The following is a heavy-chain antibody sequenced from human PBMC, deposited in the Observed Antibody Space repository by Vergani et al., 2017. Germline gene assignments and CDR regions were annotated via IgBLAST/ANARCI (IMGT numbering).Heavy chain of an antibody. V-gene: IGHV3-33*01. Sequence: QVQLVESGGGVVQPGRSLRLSCAASGFTFSSYGMHWVRQAPGKGLEWVAVIWYDGSNKYYADSVKGRFTISRDNSKNTLYLQMNSLRAEDTAVYYCARDGAAAYCGGDCYSDYFDYWGRGTLVTVSS. D-gene: IGHD2-21*02. CDR3: ARDGAAAYCGGDCYSDYFDY. CDR2: IWYDGSNK. CDR1: GFTFSSYG. J-gene: IGHJ4*02.